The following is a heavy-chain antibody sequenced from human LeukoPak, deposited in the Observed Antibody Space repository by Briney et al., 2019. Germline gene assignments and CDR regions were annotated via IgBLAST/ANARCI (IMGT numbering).Heavy chain of an antibody. CDR3: ETYYYDSSGYNRYDAFDI. J-gene: IGHJ3*02. CDR2: ISSSGSTT. CDR1: GFTFSSFE. Sequence: GGSLRLSCAASGFTFSSFEMNWVRQAPGKGLEWVSYISSSGSTTYYPDSVRGRFTISRDNAKNSLYLQMNSLRAEDTAVYYCETYYYDSSGYNRYDAFDIWGQGTMVTVSS. V-gene: IGHV3-48*03. D-gene: IGHD3-22*01.